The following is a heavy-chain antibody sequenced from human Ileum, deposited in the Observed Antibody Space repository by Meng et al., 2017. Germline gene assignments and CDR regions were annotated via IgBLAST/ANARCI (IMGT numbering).Heavy chain of an antibody. D-gene: IGHD3-22*01. J-gene: IGHJ5*02. CDR1: GGSISGGHYF. CDR2: IYHSGVT. V-gene: IGHV4-31*03. Sequence: QVQLQEWGPGLVKPYQTLSLTCTVSGGSISGGHYFWSWIRQHPEKGLEWIGYIYHSGVTYYSPSLKSRLTISVDTSKNQFSLKLSSVTAADTAIYYCARGVVIYYDSSTLTWFDPWGQGALVTVSS. CDR3: ARGVVIYYDSSTLTWFDP.